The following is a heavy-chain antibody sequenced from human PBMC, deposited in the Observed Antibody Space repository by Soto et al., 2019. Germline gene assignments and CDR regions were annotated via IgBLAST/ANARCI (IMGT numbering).Heavy chain of an antibody. CDR3: ARELGYCSSTSCWPVDY. CDR1: GYTFTGYY. CDR2: INPNSGGT. Sequence: GASVKVSCKASGYTFTGYYMHWVRQAPGQGLEWMGWINPNSGGTNYAQKFQGRVTMTRDTSISTAYMELSRLRSDDTAVYYCARELGYCSSTSCWPVDYWGQGTLVTSPQ. J-gene: IGHJ4*02. V-gene: IGHV1-2*02. D-gene: IGHD2-2*01.